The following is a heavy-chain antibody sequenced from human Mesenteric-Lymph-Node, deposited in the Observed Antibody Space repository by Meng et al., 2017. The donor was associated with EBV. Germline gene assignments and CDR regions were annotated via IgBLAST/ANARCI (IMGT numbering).Heavy chain of an antibody. J-gene: IGHJ4*02. CDR3: ARGRGSRLLFYSSFDS. CDR2: FNHSGST. V-gene: IGHV4-34*01. Sequence: QLQQWGAGLLKPSESLSLTCAVYGASFSGYYWSWIRQPPGKGLEWIGEFNHSGSTNYNPSLKSRVSVSLDTSKNQFSLKLSSVTAADTAVFYCARGRGSRLLFYSSFDSWGQGTLVTVSS. CDR1: GASFSGYY. D-gene: IGHD2-15*01.